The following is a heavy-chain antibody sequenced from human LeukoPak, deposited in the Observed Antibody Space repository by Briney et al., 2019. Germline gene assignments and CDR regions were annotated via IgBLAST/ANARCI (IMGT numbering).Heavy chain of an antibody. D-gene: IGHD6-19*01. J-gene: IGHJ4*02. CDR2: IYNGDNT. V-gene: IGHV3-66*01. CDR1: GFTVSSNY. CDR3: ARASQWLAFDY. Sequence: PGGSLRLSCAASGFTVSSNYITWVRQAPGKGLEWVSVIYNGDNTNYADSVRGRFTISRDNSKNTLYLQMNSLRAEDTAVYYCARASQWLAFDYWGQGTLVTVSS.